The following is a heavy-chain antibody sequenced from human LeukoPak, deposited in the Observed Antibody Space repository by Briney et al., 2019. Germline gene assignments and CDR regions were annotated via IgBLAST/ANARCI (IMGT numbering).Heavy chain of an antibody. Sequence: PSETLSLTCSISGDSVRNDFYYWGWIRQPPGKGLEWVACLSHAGNTWYNPSLESRLSISVDTSKNQFSLKFSSVTAADTALYWCARHNAPRRVGFDFWGQGILVTVSS. V-gene: IGHV4-39*01. CDR2: LSHAGNT. D-gene: IGHD2-2*01. CDR3: ARHNAPRRVGFDF. J-gene: IGHJ4*02. CDR1: GDSVRNDFYY.